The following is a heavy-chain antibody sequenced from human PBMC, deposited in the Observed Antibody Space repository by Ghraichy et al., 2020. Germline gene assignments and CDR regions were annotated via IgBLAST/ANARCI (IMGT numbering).Heavy chain of an antibody. CDR3: ASGIAAAGCFDY. Sequence: SETLSLTCTVSGGSISSGGYYWSWIRQHPGKGLEWIGYIYYSGSTYYNPSLKSRVTISVDTSKNQFSLKLSSVTAADTAVYYCASGIAAAGCFDYWGQGTLVTVSS. D-gene: IGHD6-13*01. V-gene: IGHV4-31*03. J-gene: IGHJ4*02. CDR2: IYYSGST. CDR1: GGSISSGGYY.